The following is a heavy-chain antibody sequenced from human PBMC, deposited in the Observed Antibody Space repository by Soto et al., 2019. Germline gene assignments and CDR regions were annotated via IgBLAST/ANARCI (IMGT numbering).Heavy chain of an antibody. J-gene: IGHJ4*02. CDR2: ISDSGGST. D-gene: IGHD1-1*01. V-gene: IGHV3-23*01. CDR3: ARGMSSPGIDY. CDR1: GFTFSSYA. Sequence: EVQLLESGGGLVQPGGSLRLSCAASGFTFSSYAMSWVRQAPGKGLEWVSAISDSGGSTYYADSVKGRFTISRDNSKNTLYLQMNSLGAEDTAVYYCARGMSSPGIDYWGQGTLVTVSS.